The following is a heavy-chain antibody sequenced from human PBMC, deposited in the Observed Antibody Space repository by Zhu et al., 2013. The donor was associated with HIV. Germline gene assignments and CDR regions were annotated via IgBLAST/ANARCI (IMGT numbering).Heavy chain of an antibody. D-gene: IGHD3-3*01. CDR3: AKSPAYDFWRGYSTLSYSYGMDV. CDR1: GYNFTNYV. Sequence: QAQLVQSGAEVKKPGASVKFSCKASGYNFTNYVINWVRQAPGQGLEWLGWISAYNGNTNYAQNLQGRVTMTTDTSTNTAYMEVRSLRSDDTAIYYCAKSPAYDFWRGYSTLSYSYGMDVWGQGTTVTVSS. V-gene: IGHV1-18*01. J-gene: IGHJ6*02. CDR2: ISAYNGNT.